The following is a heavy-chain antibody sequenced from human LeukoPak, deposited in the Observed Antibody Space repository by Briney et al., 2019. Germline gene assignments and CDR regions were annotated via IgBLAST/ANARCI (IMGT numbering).Heavy chain of an antibody. CDR3: ATAWGYQLPYFDY. CDR2: INPNSGGT. J-gene: IGHJ4*02. CDR1: GYTFTGCY. Sequence: ASVKVSCKASGYTFTGCYMHWVRQAPGQGLEWMGWINPNSGGTNSTQKFQDRVTMTRDTSISTAYMELSRLRSDDTAVYYCATAWGYQLPYFDYWGQGTLVTVSS. V-gene: IGHV1-2*02. D-gene: IGHD2-2*01.